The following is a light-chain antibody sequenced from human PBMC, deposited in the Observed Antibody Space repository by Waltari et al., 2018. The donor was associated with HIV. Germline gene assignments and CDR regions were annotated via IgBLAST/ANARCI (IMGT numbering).Light chain of an antibody. Sequence: QSALTQPRSVSGSPGQSVTISCTGTSSDVGAYNYVSWYQQHPGKAPKLMIYDVTKRPSGVPDRFSGSKSGNSASLTISGLQAEDEADYYCCSYAGSSYVFGTGTNVTVL. CDR3: CSYAGSSYV. V-gene: IGLV2-11*01. CDR2: DVT. J-gene: IGLJ1*01. CDR1: SSDVGAYNY.